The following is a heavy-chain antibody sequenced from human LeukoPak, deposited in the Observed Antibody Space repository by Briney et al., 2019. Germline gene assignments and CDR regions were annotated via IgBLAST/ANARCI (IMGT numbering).Heavy chain of an antibody. CDR1: GGSISSSSYY. CDR2: IYYSGST. V-gene: IGHV4-39*07. J-gene: IGHJ5*02. Sequence: SETLSLTCTVSGGSISSSSYYWGWIRQPPGKGLEWIGSIYYSGSTYYNPSLKSRVTISVDTSKNQFSLKLSSVTAADTAVYYCARALMPSGYYDSSGYYTGWFDPWGQGTLVTVSS. D-gene: IGHD3-22*01. CDR3: ARALMPSGYYDSSGYYTGWFDP.